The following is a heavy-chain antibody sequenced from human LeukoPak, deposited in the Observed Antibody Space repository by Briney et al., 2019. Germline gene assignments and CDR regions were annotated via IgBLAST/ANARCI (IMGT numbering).Heavy chain of an antibody. J-gene: IGHJ4*02. CDR1: GGSISSYY. D-gene: IGHD3-10*01. Sequence: SETLSLTCTVSGGSISSYYWSWIRQPPGRGLEGIGYIYYSGSTNYNPSLKSRVTISVDTSKNQFSLKLSSVTAADTAVYYCARDMGVIRGAFDYWGQGTLVTVSS. CDR2: IYYSGST. CDR3: ARDMGVIRGAFDY. V-gene: IGHV4-59*01.